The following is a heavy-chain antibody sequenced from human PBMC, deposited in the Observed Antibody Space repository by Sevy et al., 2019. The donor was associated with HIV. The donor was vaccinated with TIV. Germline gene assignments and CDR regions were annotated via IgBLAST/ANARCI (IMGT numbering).Heavy chain of an antibody. D-gene: IGHD2-15*01. CDR3: AKGSSATGYDP. Sequence: GESLKISCAASGFTFSDAIMTWGRQAPGKGLEWVSSIRGNGVSTYYADSVKGRFTISRDNSKNTLYLQMNSLRAEDTAIYYCAKGSSATGYDPWGQGTLVTVSS. V-gene: IGHV3-23*01. CDR1: GFTFSDAI. J-gene: IGHJ5*02. CDR2: IRGNGVST.